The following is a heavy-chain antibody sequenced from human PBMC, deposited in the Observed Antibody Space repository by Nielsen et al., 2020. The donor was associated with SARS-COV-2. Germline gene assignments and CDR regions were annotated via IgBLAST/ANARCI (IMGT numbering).Heavy chain of an antibody. CDR2: IHPGGGGT. J-gene: IGHJ4*02. V-gene: IGHV1-46*01. Sequence: WVRQAPGQGLEWMGIIHPGGGGTSYAQKFQGRITVTRETSTTTVYMELSSLRSDDTALYYCARGLDCAGYDGYKCRGHLFDFWGQGTLVTVSS. CDR3: ARGLDCAGYDGYKCRGHLFDF. D-gene: IGHD2-21*01.